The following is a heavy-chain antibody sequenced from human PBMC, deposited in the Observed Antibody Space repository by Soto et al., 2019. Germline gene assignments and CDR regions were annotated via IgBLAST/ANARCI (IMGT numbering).Heavy chain of an antibody. CDR2: IIPIFGTA. CDR1: GGTFSSYS. D-gene: IGHD2-15*01. V-gene: IGHV1-69*13. J-gene: IGHJ4*02. CDR3: ARCSGGSCYPGYYFDY. Sequence: SVKVSCKASGGTFSSYSISWVRQAPGQGLEWMGGIIPIFGTANYAQKFQGRVTITADESTSTAYMELSSLRSEDTAVYYCARCSGGSCYPGYYFDYWGQGTLVTVSS.